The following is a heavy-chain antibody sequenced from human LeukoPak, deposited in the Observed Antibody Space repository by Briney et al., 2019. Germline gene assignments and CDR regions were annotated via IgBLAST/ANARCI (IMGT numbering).Heavy chain of an antibody. J-gene: IGHJ3*02. CDR2: ISSSGSTI. CDR1: GFTFSDYY. CDR3: GRDRGARIVATIRRAFNI. Sequence: PGGSLRLSCAASGFTFSDYYMSWIRQAPGKGLEWVSYISSSGSTIYYADSVKGRFTISRDNAKNSLYLQMNSLRAEDTAVYYCGRDRGARIVATIRRAFNIGAKGKRVTVFS. V-gene: IGHV3-11*04. D-gene: IGHD5-12*01.